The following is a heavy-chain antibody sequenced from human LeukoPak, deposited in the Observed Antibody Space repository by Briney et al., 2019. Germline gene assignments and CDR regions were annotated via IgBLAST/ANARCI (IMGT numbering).Heavy chain of an antibody. CDR1: GFTVSNYA. D-gene: IGHD3-10*01. V-gene: IGHV3-23*01. CDR2: ITGSGDGT. CDR3: VKGFVHPTYYFDY. J-gene: IGHJ4*02. Sequence: PGGSLRLSCAASGFTVSNYAMVCVRQAPGKRLEWVSSITGSGDGTYYADSVRGRFTISRDNSENTLYLQLNSLRAEDPAVYFCVKGFVHPTYYFDYWGQGTLVTVSS.